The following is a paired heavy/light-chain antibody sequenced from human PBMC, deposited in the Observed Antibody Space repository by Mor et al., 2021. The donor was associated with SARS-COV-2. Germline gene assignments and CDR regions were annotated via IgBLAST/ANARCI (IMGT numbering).Light chain of an antibody. CDR1: QSVISSY. CDR3: QQYGSSPIT. V-gene: IGKV3-20*01. J-gene: IGKJ5*01. CDR2: GAS. Sequence: EIVLTQSPGTLSLSPGERATLSCRASQSVISSYLAWYQQKPGQAPRLLISGASSRATGIPDRFSGSGSGTDFSLTISRLEPEDFAVYYCQQYGSSPITFGQGTRLEIK.
Heavy chain of an antibody. J-gene: IGHJ4*02. D-gene: IGHD1-26*01. CDR3: ARGKEPRVGTYYFDY. CDR1: GGSVSSYY. V-gene: IGHV4-4*07. CDR2: IYSSGST. Sequence: QVQLQESGPGLVKPSETLSLTCTVSGGSVSSYYWSWIRQPAGEGLEWIGRIYSSGSTDYNPSLKSRVTVSIDTSTNQFSLKLNSVTAADTAVYYCARGKEPRVGTYYFDYWGQGTLVTVSS.